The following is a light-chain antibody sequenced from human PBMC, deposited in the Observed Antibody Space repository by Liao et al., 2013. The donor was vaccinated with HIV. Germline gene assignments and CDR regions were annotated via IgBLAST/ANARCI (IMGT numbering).Light chain of an antibody. Sequence: SYVLIQPPSVSVAPGQTAIITCGGDNIGSDTVHWYRQQPGQAPVMVIFFDTDRPSGIPDRFSASKSDNTATLTISRVEAGDEADYYCQVWESTTDWVFGGGTSLTVL. CDR2: FDT. V-gene: IGLV3-21*01. CDR3: QVWESTTDWV. J-gene: IGLJ3*02. CDR1: NIGSDT.